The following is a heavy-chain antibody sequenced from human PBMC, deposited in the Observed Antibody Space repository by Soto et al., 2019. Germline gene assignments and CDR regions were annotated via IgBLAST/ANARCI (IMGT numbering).Heavy chain of an antibody. Sequence: GETLKISCQTSGYKFTNYWITWVRQVPGKGLEWVAIINPADSDMRYGPSFQGHVTVSADRSDNTVYLNWGSLKASDTAIYFCARQPSWFGELPLDYWGQGTQVTVYS. CDR2: INPADSDM. CDR3: ARQPSWFGELPLDY. CDR1: GYKFTNYW. J-gene: IGHJ4*02. V-gene: IGHV5-51*01. D-gene: IGHD3-10*01.